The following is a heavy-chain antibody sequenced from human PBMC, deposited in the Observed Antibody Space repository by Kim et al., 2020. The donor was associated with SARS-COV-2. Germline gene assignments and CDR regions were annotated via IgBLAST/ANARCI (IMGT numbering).Heavy chain of an antibody. J-gene: IGHJ4*02. CDR2: INHSGST. CDR3: ARGRRGSGWYFDYFEY. Sequence: SETLSLTCAVYGGSFSGYYWSWIRQPPGKGLEWIGEINHSGSTNYNPSLKRRVTISVDTSKNQFSLKLSSVTAADTAVYYCARGRRGSGWYFDYFEYWGKGTLVTVSS. CDR1: GGSFSGYY. D-gene: IGHD6-19*01. V-gene: IGHV4-34*01.